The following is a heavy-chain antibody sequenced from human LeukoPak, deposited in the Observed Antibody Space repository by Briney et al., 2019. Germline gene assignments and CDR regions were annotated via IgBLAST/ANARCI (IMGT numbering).Heavy chain of an antibody. J-gene: IGHJ4*02. CDR1: GFTFSNHG. V-gene: IGHV3-23*01. CDR3: AKDDAWLRFGE. Sequence: GGSLRLSCAASGFTFSNHGMNWVRQAPGKGLEWVSGISPSGDIRYYADSVKGRFTISRDNSKNTLYLEVISLTAEDTAVYYCAKDDAWLRFGEWSQGTLVTVSS. D-gene: IGHD3-10*01. CDR2: ISPSGDIR.